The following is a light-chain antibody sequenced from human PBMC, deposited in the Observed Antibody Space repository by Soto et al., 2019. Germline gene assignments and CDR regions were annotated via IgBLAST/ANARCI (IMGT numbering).Light chain of an antibody. Sequence: QSVLTQPPSVSGAPGQRVTISCTGSSSNIGAGYDVHWYQQLPGTAPKLLIYGNSNRPSGVPDRFSGSKSGTSASLSLTGLQAEEEADYYCQSYDSRLSGAVFGGGTQLTVL. J-gene: IGLJ7*01. CDR1: SSNIGAGYD. CDR3: QSYDSRLSGAV. CDR2: GNS. V-gene: IGLV1-40*01.